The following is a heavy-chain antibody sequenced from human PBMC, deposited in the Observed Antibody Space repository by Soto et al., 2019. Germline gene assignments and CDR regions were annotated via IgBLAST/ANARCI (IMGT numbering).Heavy chain of an antibody. V-gene: IGHV3-23*01. D-gene: IGHD1-1*01. Sequence: GGSLRLSCNATGFTFINYAMSWVRQSPGKGLEWVSSISDTGGDSYYADSMDGRFTVSRDNSKNTLYLQINSLRAEDTAIYYCVRDLYRSATMPCLDHWGQGALVTVS. CDR2: ISDTGGDS. CDR1: GFTFINYA. CDR3: VRDLYRSATMPCLDH. J-gene: IGHJ1*01.